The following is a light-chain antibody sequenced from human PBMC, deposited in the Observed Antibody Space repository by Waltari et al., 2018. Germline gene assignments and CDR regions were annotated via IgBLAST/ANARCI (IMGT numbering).Light chain of an antibody. CDR3: QSYDSLSGSM. V-gene: IGLV1-40*01. CDR2: GTS. Sequence: QSVLTQPPSVSGAPGQRVTISCTGSSSNIGAGYDVHWYQHLPGKVPKLLIYGTSARPSGVPVRFSGSKSGTSAYLAITGLQAEDEATYYCQSYDSLSGSMFGGGTKLTVL. CDR1: SSNIGAGYD. J-gene: IGLJ3*02.